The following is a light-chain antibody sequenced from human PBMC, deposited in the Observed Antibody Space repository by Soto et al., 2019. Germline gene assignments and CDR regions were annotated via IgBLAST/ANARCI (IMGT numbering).Light chain of an antibody. CDR3: HQYDKAPQT. CDR2: AAS. CDR1: QYMTRTY. Sequence: EIVLTQSPGTLSLSPGERATLSCRASQYMTRTYIAWYQQKPGQAPKLLIYAASNRATGIPDKFSGSGSGTDYSLTITSLEPEDSAVDYCHQYDKAPQTFGQGTKVESK. V-gene: IGKV3-20*01. J-gene: IGKJ2*01.